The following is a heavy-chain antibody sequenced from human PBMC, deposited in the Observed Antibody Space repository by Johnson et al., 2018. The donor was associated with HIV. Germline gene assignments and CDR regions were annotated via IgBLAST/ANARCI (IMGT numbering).Heavy chain of an antibody. J-gene: IGHJ3*02. D-gene: IGHD1-26*01. Sequence: VQLVESGGGVVQPGRSLRLSCAASGLIFSRSWIHWVRQAPGKGLVWVSRTNSDGSTTNYADSVKGRFTISRDKAKNTVHLQMNSLSAEDTAVYYCAKDPVGATWAFDIWGQGTMVTVSS. CDR2: TNSDGSTT. V-gene: IGHV3-74*01. CDR1: GLIFSRSW. CDR3: AKDPVGATWAFDI.